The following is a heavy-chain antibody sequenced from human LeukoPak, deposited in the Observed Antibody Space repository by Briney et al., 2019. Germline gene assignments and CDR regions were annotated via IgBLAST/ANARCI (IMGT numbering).Heavy chain of an antibody. CDR3: ARAGYSSSWYGDNWFDP. Sequence: GESLKISCKGSGYSFTSYWIGWVRQMPGKGLEWVGIIYPCDSDTRYSPSFQGHVTISADKSISTAYLQWSSLKGSDTAMYYCARAGYSSSWYGDNWFDPWGQGTLVTVSS. CDR2: IYPCDSDT. V-gene: IGHV5-51*01. J-gene: IGHJ5*02. D-gene: IGHD6-13*01. CDR1: GYSFTSYW.